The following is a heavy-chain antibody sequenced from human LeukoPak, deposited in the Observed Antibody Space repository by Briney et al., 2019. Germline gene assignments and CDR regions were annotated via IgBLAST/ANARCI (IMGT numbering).Heavy chain of an antibody. Sequence: PGGSLRLSCAASGFTFSSYGMHWVRQAPGKGLEWVAFIRYDGSNKYYADSVKGRFTISRDNSKNTLYLQMNSLRAEDTAVYYCAKGGDYYGSGSYSKTYYFDYWGQGTLVTVSS. CDR2: IRYDGSNK. D-gene: IGHD3-10*01. CDR1: GFTFSSYG. V-gene: IGHV3-30*02. J-gene: IGHJ4*02. CDR3: AKGGDYYGSGSYSKTYYFDY.